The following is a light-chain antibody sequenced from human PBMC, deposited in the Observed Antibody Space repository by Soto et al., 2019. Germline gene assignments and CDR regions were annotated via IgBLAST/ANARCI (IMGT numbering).Light chain of an antibody. CDR3: SSYTRSSNYV. CDR2: EVS. J-gene: IGLJ1*01. Sequence: QSALTQPASVSGSPGQSITISCTGTSSDVGGYNYVSWYQQHPGKAPELMIYEVSNRPSGVSNRFSGSKSGNTASLTISGLQAEDEADHYCSSYTRSSNYVLGTGTKV. CDR1: SSDVGGYNY. V-gene: IGLV2-14*01.